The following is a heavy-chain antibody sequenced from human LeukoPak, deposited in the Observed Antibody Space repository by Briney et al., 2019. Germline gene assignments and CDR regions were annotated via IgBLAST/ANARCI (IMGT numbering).Heavy chain of an antibody. V-gene: IGHV3-7*01. J-gene: IGHJ4*02. D-gene: IGHD5-12*01. CDR3: ARGRSGYDY. CDR2: IKQDGSDK. Sequence: GGSLRLSCAASGFTLITYWMSWVRQAPGKGLEWVASIKQDGSDKYSVDSVKGRFTISRDNAKNSLYLQMNRLRAEDTAVYYCARGRSGYDYRGQGTLVTVSS. CDR1: GFTLITYW.